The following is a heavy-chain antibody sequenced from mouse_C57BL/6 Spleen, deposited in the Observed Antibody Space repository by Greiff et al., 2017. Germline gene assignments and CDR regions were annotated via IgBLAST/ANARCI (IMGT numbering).Heavy chain of an antibody. J-gene: IGHJ3*01. Sequence: EVKLQESGPGLVKPSQSLSLTCSVTGYSITSGYYWNWIRQFPGNKLEWMGYISYDGSNNYNPSLKNRISITRDTSKNQFFLKLNSVTTEDTATYYCAEWLLPFAYWGQGTLVTVSA. V-gene: IGHV3-6*01. CDR2: ISYDGSN. CDR1: GYSITSGYY. D-gene: IGHD2-3*01. CDR3: AEWLLPFAY.